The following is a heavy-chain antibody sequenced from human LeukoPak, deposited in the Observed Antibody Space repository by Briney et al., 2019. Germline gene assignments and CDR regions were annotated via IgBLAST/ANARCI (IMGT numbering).Heavy chain of an antibody. CDR1: GFTFSNYA. V-gene: IGHV3-23*01. CDR3: AKDRSDLAATSAFDV. J-gene: IGHJ3*01. Sequence: GGSLRLSCAASGFTFSNYAMSWVRQAPGEGLEWVSTFSRTGDTTFYADSVKGRFTISRDNSKNTLYLQMNSLRAEDTAVYFCAKDRSDLAATSAFDVWGQGTMVTASS. CDR2: FSRTGDTT. D-gene: IGHD2-15*01.